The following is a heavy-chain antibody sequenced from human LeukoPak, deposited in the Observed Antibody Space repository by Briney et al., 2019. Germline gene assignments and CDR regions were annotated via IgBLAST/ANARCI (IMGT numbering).Heavy chain of an antibody. J-gene: IGHJ6*03. V-gene: IGHV4-34*01. Sequence: SETLSLTCAVYGGSFSGYYWSWIRQPPGKGLEWIGEINHSGSTNYNPSLKSRVTISVDTSKNQFSLKLSSVTAADTAVYYCARHPRLYSNYGYYYFYYMDIWGKGTTVTVSS. D-gene: IGHD4-11*01. CDR1: GGSFSGYY. CDR3: ARHPRLYSNYGYYYFYYMDI. CDR2: INHSGST.